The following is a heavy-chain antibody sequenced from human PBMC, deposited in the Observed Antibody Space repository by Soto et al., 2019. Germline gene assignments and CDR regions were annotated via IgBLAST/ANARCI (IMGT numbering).Heavy chain of an antibody. J-gene: IGHJ4*02. CDR3: ARDRGRSCSGGTCPFDY. CDR2: ISGYDGNT. D-gene: IGHD2-15*01. CDR1: GYTFINYG. V-gene: IGHV1-18*01. Sequence: ASVKVSCKPSGYTFINYGITWVRQAPGQGLEWMGWISGYDGNTNYAQKLQGRVTMTRDTSTSTVYMELRSLISDDTAVYYCARDRGRSCSGGTCPFDYWGQGTLVTVSS.